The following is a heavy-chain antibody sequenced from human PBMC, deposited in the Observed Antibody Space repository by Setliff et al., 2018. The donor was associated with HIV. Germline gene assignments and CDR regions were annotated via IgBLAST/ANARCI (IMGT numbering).Heavy chain of an antibody. D-gene: IGHD4-17*01. Sequence: GASVKVSCAASGFTVSSDYMNWVRQAPGKGLEWVSVIHSGGSTFYADSVKGRFTISRDNSKNTVYLQMNSLRAEDTAVYYCARAPAVTTSLFFDYWGQGTLVTVSS. CDR1: GFTVSSDY. CDR3: ARAPAVTTSLFFDY. J-gene: IGHJ4*02. V-gene: IGHV3-66*01. CDR2: IHSGGST.